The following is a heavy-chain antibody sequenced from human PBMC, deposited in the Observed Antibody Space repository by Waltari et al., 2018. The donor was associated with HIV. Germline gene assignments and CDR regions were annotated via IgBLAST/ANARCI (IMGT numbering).Heavy chain of an antibody. D-gene: IGHD6-25*01. Sequence: QVKLVQSGAEVKKPGASVRVSCKASGYTFTSYAMPWVRQAPGQRLEWMGWINAGNGNTKYSQKFQGRVTITRDTSASTAYMELSSLRSEDTAVYYCARSIAADWFDPWGQGTLVTVSS. J-gene: IGHJ5*02. CDR2: INAGNGNT. V-gene: IGHV1-3*01. CDR1: GYTFTSYA. CDR3: ARSIAADWFDP.